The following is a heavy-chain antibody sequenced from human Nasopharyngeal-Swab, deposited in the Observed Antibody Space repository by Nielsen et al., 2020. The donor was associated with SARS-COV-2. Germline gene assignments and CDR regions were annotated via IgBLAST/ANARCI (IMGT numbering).Heavy chain of an antibody. CDR1: GGFFSGYY. D-gene: IGHD1-26*01. J-gene: IGHJ4*02. V-gene: IGHV4-34*01. CDR2: INHSGST. CDR3: ARGRVGAKDY. Sequence: SETLSLTCAVYGGFFSGYYWSWIRQPPGKGLEWIGEINHSGSTNYNPSLKSRVTISVDTSKNQFSLKLSSVTAADTAVYYCARGRVGAKDYWGQGTLVTVSS.